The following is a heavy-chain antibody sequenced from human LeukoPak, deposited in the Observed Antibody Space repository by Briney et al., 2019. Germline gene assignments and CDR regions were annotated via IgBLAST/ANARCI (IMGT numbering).Heavy chain of an antibody. CDR2: IDTNTGNP. V-gene: IGHV7-4-1*02. CDR3: VRIGSGAFDI. D-gene: IGHD3-16*01. J-gene: IGHJ3*02. CDR1: GYTFTSYA. Sequence: ASVKVSCTASGYTFTSYAMNWVRQAPGQGLEWMGWIDTNTGNPTYAQGFTGRFVFSLDTSVSTAYLQISSLKAEDTAVYYCVRIGSGAFDIWGQGTMVTVSS.